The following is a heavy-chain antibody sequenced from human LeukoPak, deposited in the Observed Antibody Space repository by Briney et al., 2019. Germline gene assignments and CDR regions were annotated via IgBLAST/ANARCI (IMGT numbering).Heavy chain of an antibody. J-gene: IGHJ4*02. V-gene: IGHV4-31*03. D-gene: IGHD3-16*02. CDR2: IYYSGST. CDR3: ARARYYGYVWGSYLSEFDY. Sequence: SQTLSLTCTLSGRPMRRRGDHWRWIRQHPGKGLEWIVYIYYSGSTCYNPCHESRVTIPVDTSKNKCSLKLSFVTDAETAVYYGARARYYGYVWGSYLSEFDYWGRGTVVIVSS. CDR1: GRPMRRRGDH.